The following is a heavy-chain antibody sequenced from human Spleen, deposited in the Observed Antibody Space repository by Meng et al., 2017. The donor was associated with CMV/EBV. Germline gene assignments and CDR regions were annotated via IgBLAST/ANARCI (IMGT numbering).Heavy chain of an antibody. D-gene: IGHD5-18*01. CDR3: ASRVDTAFQVGY. V-gene: IGHV3-23*01. CDR1: GFTFSSYA. Sequence: GESLKISCAASGFTFSSYAMSWVRQAPGKGLEWVSAISGSGGSTYYADSVKGRFTISRDNSKNTPYLQMNSLRAEDTAVYYCASRVDTAFQVGYWGQGTLVTVSS. CDR2: ISGSGGST. J-gene: IGHJ4*02.